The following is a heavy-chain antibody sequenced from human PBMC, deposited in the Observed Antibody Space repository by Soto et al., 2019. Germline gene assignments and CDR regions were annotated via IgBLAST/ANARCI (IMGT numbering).Heavy chain of an antibody. Sequence: QVQLEQWGAGLLKPSETLSLTCAVYGGSFSGYYWSWIRQPPGKGLEWIGEINHTGNTNYSPSLKSRVPISVDTSKNQFSLNLNSVTAADTAVYFCARGRYDLVRGVTHLDYWGQGTLVTVSS. CDR3: ARGRYDLVRGVTHLDY. CDR2: INHTGNT. J-gene: IGHJ4*02. V-gene: IGHV4-34*01. CDR1: GGSFSGYY. D-gene: IGHD3-10*01.